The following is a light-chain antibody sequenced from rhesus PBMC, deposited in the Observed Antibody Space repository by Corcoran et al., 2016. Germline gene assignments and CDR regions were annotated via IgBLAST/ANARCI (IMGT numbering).Light chain of an antibody. CDR1: QGISKW. Sequence: DTQMTQSPPSLSASVGDRVTITCRASQGISKWVAWYQQKPGKAPKLLLYRASTWEAGVQSRFSGSGSGKDFTLTVSSLQPEDFATYYCQQYDSFPWTFAQGTQVEFK. CDR2: RAS. CDR3: QQYDSFPWT. J-gene: IGKJ1*01. V-gene: IGKV1-69*01.